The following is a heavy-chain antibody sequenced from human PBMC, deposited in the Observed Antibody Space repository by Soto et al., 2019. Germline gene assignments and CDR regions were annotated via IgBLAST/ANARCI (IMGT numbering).Heavy chain of an antibody. V-gene: IGHV3-30-3*01. J-gene: IGHJ6*02. CDR1: GFPFSSFA. Sequence: QVHLVESGGGVVQPGKSLRLSCVASGFPFSSFAMHWVRQAPGKGLECVAVISYDGSNKYYAESVKGRFTISRDNSKNTLSLQMDSLRAEDTALYYCARDGNSGYNWDYYYGMDGWGQGTTVTVSS. D-gene: IGHD5-12*01. CDR3: ARDGNSGYNWDYYYGMDG. CDR2: ISYDGSNK.